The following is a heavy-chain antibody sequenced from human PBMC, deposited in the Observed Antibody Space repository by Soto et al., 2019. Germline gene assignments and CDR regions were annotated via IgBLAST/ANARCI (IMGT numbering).Heavy chain of an antibody. V-gene: IGHV4-30-4*01. J-gene: IGHJ5*02. Sequence: SESLSLTCTVSGGSISSGDYYWSWIRQPPGKGLEWIGYIYYSGSTYYNPSLKSRVTISVDTSKNQFSLKLSSVTAADTHVYYWDRVDARYSSCAYWFDPWGQGTLVPV. D-gene: IGHD6-13*01. CDR1: GGSISSGDYY. CDR2: IYYSGST. CDR3: DRVDARYSSCAYWFDP.